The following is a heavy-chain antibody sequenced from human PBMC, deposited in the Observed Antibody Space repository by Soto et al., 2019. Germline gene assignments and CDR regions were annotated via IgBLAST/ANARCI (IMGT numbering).Heavy chain of an antibody. Sequence: EVQLVESGGGLVQPGGSLRLSCAASGFTFSTHSMNWVRQAPGKGLEWVSYISGGSNTIYYADSVKGRFTISRDNAKNSLYLQVNTLRAEDTAVYYCARGYYGSGPSVNYYYYSYMDVWGKGTTVTVSS. CDR2: ISGGSNTI. CDR1: GFTFSTHS. J-gene: IGHJ6*03. CDR3: ARGYYGSGPSVNYYYYSYMDV. V-gene: IGHV3-48*01. D-gene: IGHD3-10*01.